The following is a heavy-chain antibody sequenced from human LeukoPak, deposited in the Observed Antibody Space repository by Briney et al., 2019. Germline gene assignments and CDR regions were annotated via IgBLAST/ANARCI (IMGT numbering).Heavy chain of an antibody. CDR2: ISAYNGNT. Sequence: ASVKVSCKASGYTFTSYGISWVRQAPGQGLEWMGWISAYNGNTNYAQKFQGRVTMTRDTSISTAYMELSRLRSDDTAVYYCARSRDPTIFAYFGTRGYMDVWGKGTTVTVSS. V-gene: IGHV1-18*01. CDR1: GYTFTSYG. J-gene: IGHJ6*03. CDR3: ARSRDPTIFAYFGTRGYMDV. D-gene: IGHD3-3*01.